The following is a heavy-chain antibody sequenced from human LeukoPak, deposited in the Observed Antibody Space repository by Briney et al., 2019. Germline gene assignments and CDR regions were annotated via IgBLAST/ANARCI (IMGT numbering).Heavy chain of an antibody. Sequence: GGSLRLSCAASGFTFSSYAMSWVRQAPAKGLEWVSAISGSGGSTYYADSVKGRFTISRDNSKNTLYLQMNSLRAEDTAVYYCARYSNYPPWSGYYIPLGYWGQGALVTVSS. J-gene: IGHJ4*02. CDR2: ISGSGGST. D-gene: IGHD3-3*01. V-gene: IGHV3-23*01. CDR1: GFTFSSYA. CDR3: ARYSNYPPWSGYYIPLGY.